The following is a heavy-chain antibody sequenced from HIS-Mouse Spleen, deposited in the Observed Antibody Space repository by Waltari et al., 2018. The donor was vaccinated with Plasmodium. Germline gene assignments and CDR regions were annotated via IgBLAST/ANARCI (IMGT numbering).Heavy chain of an antibody. V-gene: IGHV3-23*01. CDR3: AKSSKGTGDLWDY. Sequence: EVQLLESGGGLVQPGGSLRLSCAASGFTFSSYAMSWVRQVPGKVLEWAAAISGSGGRKYYADAVKGRLNISRDNSKNTLYLQMNSLRAEDTAVYYCAKSSKGTGDLWDYWGQGTLVTVSS. D-gene: IGHD7-27*01. CDR2: ISGSGGRK. J-gene: IGHJ4*02. CDR1: GFTFSSYA.